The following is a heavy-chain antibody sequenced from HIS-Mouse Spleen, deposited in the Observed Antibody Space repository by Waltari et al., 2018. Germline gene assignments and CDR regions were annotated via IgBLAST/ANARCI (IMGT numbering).Heavy chain of an antibody. Sequence: EVQLVESGGGLVQPGGSLRLSCAASGFTFSSCLMSWVRQASGKGLEWVANIKQDGSEKYYVDSVKGRFTISRDNAKNSLYLQMNSLRAEDTAVYYCARERRGPGWFDPWGQGTLVTVSS. J-gene: IGHJ5*02. V-gene: IGHV3-7*01. CDR3: ARERRGPGWFDP. D-gene: IGHD5-12*01. CDR1: GFTFSSCL. CDR2: IKQDGSEK.